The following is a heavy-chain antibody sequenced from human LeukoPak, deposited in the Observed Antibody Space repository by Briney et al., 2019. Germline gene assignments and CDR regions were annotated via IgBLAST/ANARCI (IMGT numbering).Heavy chain of an antibody. V-gene: IGHV4-38-2*01. CDR1: GYSISSGYY. D-gene: IGHD2-15*01. J-gene: IGHJ4*02. CDR3: ARGVGIDY. CDR2: IYHSGST. Sequence: PSETLSLTCAVSGYSISSGYYWGWIRQPPGKGLEWIGSIYHSGSTYYNPSLKSRVTISVYTSKNQFSLKLSSVTAADTAMYYCARGVGIDYWGQGTLVTVSS.